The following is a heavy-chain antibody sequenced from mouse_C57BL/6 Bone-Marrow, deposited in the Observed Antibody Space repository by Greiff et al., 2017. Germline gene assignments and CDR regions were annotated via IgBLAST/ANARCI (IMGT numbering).Heavy chain of an antibody. J-gene: IGHJ4*01. D-gene: IGHD3-3*01. CDR3: AGCSPYVMDY. V-gene: IGHV1-64*01. Sequence: VQLQQPGAELVKPGASVKLSCKASGYTFTSYWMHWVKQRPGQGLEWIGMIHPNSGSTNYNEKFKSKATLTLDKSSSTAYMQLSSLTSEDSAVYYCAGCSPYVMDYWGQGTSVTVSS. CDR1: GYTFTSYW. CDR2: IHPNSGST.